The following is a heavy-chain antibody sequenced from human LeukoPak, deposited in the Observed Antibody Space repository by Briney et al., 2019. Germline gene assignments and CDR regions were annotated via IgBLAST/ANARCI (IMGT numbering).Heavy chain of an antibody. CDR3: ATNALLWFEDLSGRKPRPDQYGMDV. CDR1: GYTLSELS. CDR2: FDREDGKR. J-gene: IGHJ6*02. V-gene: IGHV1-24*01. D-gene: IGHD3-10*01. Sequence: GASVKVSCTVSGYTLSELSVHWVRQAPGKGLEWMGSFDREDGKRIYSQKFQGRVTMAEDTSTDTAHMDLSSLRYEDTAVYYCATNALLWFEDLSGRKPRPDQYGMDVWGPGTTVTVSS.